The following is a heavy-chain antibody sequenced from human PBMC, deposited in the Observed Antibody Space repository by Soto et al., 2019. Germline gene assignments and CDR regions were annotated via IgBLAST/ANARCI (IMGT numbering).Heavy chain of an antibody. CDR1: GFTFSDYG. D-gene: IGHD3-16*02. CDR2: ISYDGTNQ. J-gene: IGHJ4*02. Sequence: QVQLVESGGGVVQRGTSLRLSCAASGFTFSDYGMHWVRQAPGKGLEWVAIISYDGTNQYYADSVKGRFTISRDYSKNTLYLQMNSLRPEDTAVYYCAKALGELSPESYDHWGQGVLVTVSS. V-gene: IGHV3-30*18. CDR3: AKALGELSPESYDH.